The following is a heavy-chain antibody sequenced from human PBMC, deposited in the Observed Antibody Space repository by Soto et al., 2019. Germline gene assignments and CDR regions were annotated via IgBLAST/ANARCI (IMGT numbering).Heavy chain of an antibody. D-gene: IGHD3-10*01. V-gene: IGHV3-23*01. J-gene: IGHJ6*02. CDR1: GFTFSSYA. Sequence: EVQLLESGGGLVQPGGSLRLSCAASGFTFSSYAMSWVRQAPGKGLEWVSAISGSGGSTYYADSVKGRFTISRDNSKNTLYLQMNSLRAEDAAVYYCATGRGVNFYYGMDVGGQGTTVTVSS. CDR2: ISGSGGST. CDR3: ATGRGVNFYYGMDV.